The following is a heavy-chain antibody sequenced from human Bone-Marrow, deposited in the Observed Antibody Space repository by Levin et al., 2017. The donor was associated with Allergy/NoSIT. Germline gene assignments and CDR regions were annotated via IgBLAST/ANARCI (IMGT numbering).Heavy chain of an antibody. D-gene: IGHD2-21*02. CDR3: AKGGAYCGGDCYYPH. J-gene: IGHJ4*02. CDR1: GFTFSNYA. V-gene: IGHV3-23*01. Sequence: LSLTCAASGFTFSNYAMSWVRQAPGKGLEWVSGMSGNGGSTHYADSVKGRFIISRDYSKNTLFLQMNGLRAEDTAVYYCAKGGAYCGGDCYYPHWGQGTLVTVSS. CDR2: MSGNGGST.